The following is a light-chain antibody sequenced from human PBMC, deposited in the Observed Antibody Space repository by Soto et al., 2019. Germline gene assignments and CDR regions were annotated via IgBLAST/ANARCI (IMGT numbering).Light chain of an antibody. CDR1: QRVSSSY. Sequence: IVLTQSPCTLSLSPGERVTLSCRARQRVSSSYLAWYPQKPGQAPRLLIYGASSRSTGIPARFSGSGSGTDFSLTISRLQPEDFAFYYCQQYDNSPYTFGQGTKLEIK. CDR2: GAS. CDR3: QQYDNSPYT. J-gene: IGKJ2*01. V-gene: IGKV3-20*01.